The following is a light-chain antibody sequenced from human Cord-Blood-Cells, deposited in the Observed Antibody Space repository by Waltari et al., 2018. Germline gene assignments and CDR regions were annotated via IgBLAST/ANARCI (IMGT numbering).Light chain of an antibody. CDR3: QQSYSTPLT. V-gene: IGKV1-39*01. J-gene: IGKJ4*01. Sequence: DFQMTQSPSSLSASVVNRAPITCRASQSITSYLNWYQQKPGKAPKPLIYAASSWQSGVPSRFSGSGSGTDFTLTISSLQPEDFATYYCQQSYSTPLTFGGGTKVVIK. CDR2: AAS. CDR1: QSITSY.